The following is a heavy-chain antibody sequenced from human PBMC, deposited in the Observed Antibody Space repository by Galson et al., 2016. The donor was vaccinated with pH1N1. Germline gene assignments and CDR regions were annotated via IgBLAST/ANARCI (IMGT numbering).Heavy chain of an antibody. CDR1: GGSVATNTYY. V-gene: IGHV4-39*07. D-gene: IGHD4-23*01. Sequence: ETLSLTCTVSGGSVATNTYYWGWIRQPPGKGLEWIGSIFYGGTTYYSPSLQSRVTVSMDTSNNQVSLTISSVTAADPAVYFCARDRGGNFQSFDYWGQGTLVAVSS. J-gene: IGHJ4*02. CDR2: IFYGGTT. CDR3: ARDRGGNFQSFDY.